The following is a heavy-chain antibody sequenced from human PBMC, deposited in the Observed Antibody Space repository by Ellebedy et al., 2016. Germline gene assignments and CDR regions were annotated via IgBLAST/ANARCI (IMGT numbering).Heavy chain of an antibody. CDR3: AKLVGATKA. CDR2: IYYSGRT. J-gene: IGHJ5*02. CDR1: GGSISSDY. V-gene: IGHV4-59*12. D-gene: IGHD1-26*01. Sequence: GSLRLSXTVSGGSISSDYWNWIRQPPGKGLEWIGFIYYSGRTNYNPSLKSRVTMSVDTSKNQFSLKLSSVTAADTAVYYCAKLVGATKAWGQGTLVTVSS.